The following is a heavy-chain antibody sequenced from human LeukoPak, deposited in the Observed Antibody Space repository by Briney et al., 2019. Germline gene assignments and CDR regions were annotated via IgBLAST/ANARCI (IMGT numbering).Heavy chain of an antibody. Sequence: GGSLRLSCAASGFTFSSYSMNWVRQAPGKGLEWVSSISSSNSYIYYADSVKRRFTISRDNAKNSLYLQMNSLRAEDTAVCYCARGGRSSSWYLGAFDIWGQGTMVTVS. V-gene: IGHV3-21*01. CDR1: GFTFSSYS. CDR3: ARGGRSSSWYLGAFDI. CDR2: ISSSNSYI. D-gene: IGHD6-13*01. J-gene: IGHJ3*02.